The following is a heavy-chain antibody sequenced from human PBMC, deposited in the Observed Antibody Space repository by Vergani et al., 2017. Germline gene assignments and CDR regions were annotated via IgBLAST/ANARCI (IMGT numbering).Heavy chain of an antibody. CDR3: ARRARYFDWLSDY. D-gene: IGHD3-9*01. CDR2: TSAYNGNT. Sequence: QVQLVQSGAEVKKPGASVKVSCKASGYTFTSYGISWVRQALGQGLEWRGGTSAYNGNTNYAKNLQGRGTMTTDTSTSTAYMELRSLRSDDTAVYYCARRARYFDWLSDYWGQGTLVTVSS. J-gene: IGHJ4*02. V-gene: IGHV1-18*01. CDR1: GYTFTSYG.